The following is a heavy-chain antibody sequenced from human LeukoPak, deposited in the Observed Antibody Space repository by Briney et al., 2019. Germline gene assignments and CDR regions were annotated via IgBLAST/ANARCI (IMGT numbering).Heavy chain of an antibody. J-gene: IGHJ5*02. CDR1: GGTFSSYA. CDR3: ASHCSGGSCYSGWFDP. Sequence: GASVKVSCKASGGTFSSYAISWVRQAPGQGLEWMGGIIPIFGTANYAQKFQVRVTITADESTSTAYMELSSLRSEDTAVYYCASHCSGGSCYSGWFDPWGQGTLVTVSS. D-gene: IGHD2-15*01. CDR2: IIPIFGTA. V-gene: IGHV1-69*13.